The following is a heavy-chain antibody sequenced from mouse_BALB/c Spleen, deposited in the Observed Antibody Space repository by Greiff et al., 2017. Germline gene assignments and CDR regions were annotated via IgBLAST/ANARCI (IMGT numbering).Heavy chain of an antibody. Sequence: EVQVVESGGGLVKPGGSLKLSCAASGFAFSSYDMSWVRQTPEKRLEWVAYISSGGGSTYYPDTVKGRFTISRDNAKNTLYLQMSSLKSEDTAMYYCARRSIYYDYEAWFAYWGQGTLVTVSA. J-gene: IGHJ3*01. CDR1: GFAFSSYD. V-gene: IGHV5-12-1*01. CDR3: ARRSIYYDYEAWFAY. CDR2: ISSGGGST. D-gene: IGHD2-4*01.